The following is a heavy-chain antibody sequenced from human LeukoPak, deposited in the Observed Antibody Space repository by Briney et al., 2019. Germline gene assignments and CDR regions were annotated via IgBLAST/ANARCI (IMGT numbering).Heavy chain of an antibody. CDR1: GFTFSSYR. J-gene: IGHJ4*02. V-gene: IGHV3-21*01. CDR2: ISSSRSYI. CDR3: ASDVVVVVAGTMGGDSAGY. Sequence: KSGGSLRLSCAASGFTFSSYRMNWVRQAPGKGLEWVSPISSSRSYIYYADSVKGRFTISRDNAMNSLYLQMNSLRAEDTAVYYCASDVVVVVAGTMGGDSAGYWGQGTLVTVSS. D-gene: IGHD2-15*01.